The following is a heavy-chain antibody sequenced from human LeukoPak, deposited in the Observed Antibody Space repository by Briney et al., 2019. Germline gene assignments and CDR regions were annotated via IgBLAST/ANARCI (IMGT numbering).Heavy chain of an antibody. J-gene: IGHJ4*02. Sequence: GGSLRLSCGASGFTFSTYATSWVRQAPGKGLECVAAISGSGGSTYYADSVKGRFTISRDNSKNTLYLQMNSLRAEDTAVYYCAKGSGSVYWGQGTLVTVSS. CDR2: ISGSGGST. D-gene: IGHD3-10*01. CDR1: GFTFSTYA. CDR3: AKGSGSVY. V-gene: IGHV3-23*01.